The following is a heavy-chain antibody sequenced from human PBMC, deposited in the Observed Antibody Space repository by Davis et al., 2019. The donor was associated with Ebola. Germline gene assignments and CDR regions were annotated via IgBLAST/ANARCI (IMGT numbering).Heavy chain of an antibody. V-gene: IGHV4-34*01. Sequence: PGGSLRLSCAVYGGSFSGYYWSWIRQPPGKGLEWIGEINHSGSTNYNPSLKSRVTISVDTSKNQFSLKLNSVTAADTAVYYCATESYEDSSTWYWFDPWGQGTLVTVSS. D-gene: IGHD6-13*01. CDR3: ATESYEDSSTWYWFDP. CDR2: INHSGST. CDR1: GGSFSGYY. J-gene: IGHJ5*02.